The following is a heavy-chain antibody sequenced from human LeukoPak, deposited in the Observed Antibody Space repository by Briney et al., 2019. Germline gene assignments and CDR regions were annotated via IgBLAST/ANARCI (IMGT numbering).Heavy chain of an antibody. D-gene: IGHD3-22*01. CDR3: AGTTLDYYDSSGSYAFDI. CDR1: GGSISSYY. J-gene: IGHJ3*02. CDR2: MNYSRST. V-gene: IGHV4-59*13. Sequence: PSETLSLTCTVSGGSISSYYWCWIRPPRGKVQWGVRIMNYSRSTNYNPSLKSRVTISVDTSKNQFSLKLSSVTAADTAVYYCAGTTLDYYDSSGSYAFDIWGQGTMVTVSS.